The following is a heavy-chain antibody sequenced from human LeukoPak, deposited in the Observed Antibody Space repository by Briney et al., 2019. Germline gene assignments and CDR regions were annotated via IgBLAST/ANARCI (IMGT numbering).Heavy chain of an antibody. CDR3: ARDSGSPVLRFLEGWFDP. CDR2: IYTSGST. D-gene: IGHD3-3*01. J-gene: IGHJ5*02. CDR1: GGSISSGSYY. V-gene: IGHV4-61*02. Sequence: SETLSLTCTVSGGSISSGSYYWSWIRQPAGKGLEWIGRIYTSGSTNYNPSLKSRITISVDTSKNQFSLKLSSVTAADTAVYYSARDSGSPVLRFLEGWFDPWGQGTLVTVSS.